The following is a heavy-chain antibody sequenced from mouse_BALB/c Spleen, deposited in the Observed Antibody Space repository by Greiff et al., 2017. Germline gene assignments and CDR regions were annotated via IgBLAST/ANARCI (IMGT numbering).Heavy chain of an antibody. CDR2: IDPYYGGT. CDR3: ERGDITTVTDFDY. V-gene: IGHV1-39*01. D-gene: IGHD1-1*01. J-gene: IGHJ2*01. Sequence: VVESGASVKISCKASGYSFTGYNMTWVKQSNGKSLEWIGNIDPYYGGTSYNQKFKGKATLTVDKSSSTAYMQLKSLTSEDSAVYYCERGDITTVTDFDYWGQGTTLTVSS. CDR1: GYSFTGYN.